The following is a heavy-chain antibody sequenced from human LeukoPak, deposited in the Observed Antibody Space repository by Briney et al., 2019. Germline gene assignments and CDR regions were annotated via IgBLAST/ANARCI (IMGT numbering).Heavy chain of an antibody. J-gene: IGHJ4*02. CDR3: ARDQGEKWLSTYYFDY. V-gene: IGHV1-8*03. CDR2: MNPNSGNI. CDR1: GYTFISYD. Sequence: GASVKVSCKASGYTFISYDINWVRQATGQGLEWMGYMNPNSGNIGYAQKFQGRVTITRNTSISTAYMELSSLRSEDTAVYYCARDQGEKWLSTYYFDYWGQGTLVTVSS. D-gene: IGHD5-12*01.